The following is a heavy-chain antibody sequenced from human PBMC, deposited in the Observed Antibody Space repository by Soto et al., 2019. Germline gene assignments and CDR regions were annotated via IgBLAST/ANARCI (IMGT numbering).Heavy chain of an antibody. CDR3: ARRDCYNSYCFSNGFDT. CDR2: INPRSGDT. V-gene: IGHV1-46*03. CDR1: GYTFTDYF. Sequence: QVHLVQSGAEVRMPGASVKVSCKASGYTFTDYFMHWVRQAPGQGLEWLGIINPRSGDTGYAQKFQGRVIMTTDASTSTVYMELSGLTSEDMASYYCARRDCYNSYCFSNGFDTWGQGTLVTVSS. D-gene: IGHD6-6*01. J-gene: IGHJ5*02.